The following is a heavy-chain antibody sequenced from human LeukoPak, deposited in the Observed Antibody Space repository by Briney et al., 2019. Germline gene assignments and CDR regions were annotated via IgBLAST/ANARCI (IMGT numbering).Heavy chain of an antibody. Sequence: SQSLSLTCAISGDSVSSNSAAWNWIRQSPSRGLEWLGRTYYRSTWYSDYAESVKSRITINPDTSKNQFSLQLSSVTPEDTAVYYCARAYASSWNIDYWGQGTLVTVSS. V-gene: IGHV6-1*01. CDR1: GDSVSSNSAA. CDR3: ARAYASSWNIDY. D-gene: IGHD6-13*01. J-gene: IGHJ4*02. CDR2: TYYRSTWYS.